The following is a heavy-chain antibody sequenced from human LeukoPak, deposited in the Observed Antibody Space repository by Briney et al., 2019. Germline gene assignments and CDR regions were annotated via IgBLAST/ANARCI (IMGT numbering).Heavy chain of an antibody. Sequence: GASVKVSCKASGYTFTGYYMHWVRQAPGQGLEWMGWINPNSGGTNYAQKFQGRVTMTRDTSISTAYMELSRLRSDDTAVYYCAKLTSYIYCSSTSCWVDYWGQGTLVTVSS. CDR2: INPNSGGT. D-gene: IGHD2-2*01. J-gene: IGHJ4*02. V-gene: IGHV1-2*02. CDR3: AKLTSYIYCSSTSCWVDY. CDR1: GYTFTGYY.